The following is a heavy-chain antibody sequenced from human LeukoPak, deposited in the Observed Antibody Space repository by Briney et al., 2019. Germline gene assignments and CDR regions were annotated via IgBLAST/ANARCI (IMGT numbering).Heavy chain of an antibody. D-gene: IGHD5-24*01. CDR3: ARDKLYYGMDV. J-gene: IGHJ6*02. Sequence: GGSLRLSCAASGFTFSSYGMHWVRQAPGKGLEWVAVIWYDGSNKYYADSVKGRFTISRDNSKNTLYLQMNSLRAEDTAVYYCARDKLYYGMDVWGQGTTVTASS. CDR2: IWYDGSNK. CDR1: GFTFSSYG. V-gene: IGHV3-33*01.